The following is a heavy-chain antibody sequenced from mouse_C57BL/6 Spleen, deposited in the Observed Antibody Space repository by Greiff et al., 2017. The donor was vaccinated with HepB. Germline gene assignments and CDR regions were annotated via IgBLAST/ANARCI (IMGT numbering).Heavy chain of an antibody. V-gene: IGHV7-3*01. Sequence: EVQRVESGGGLVQPGGSLSLSCAASGFTFTDYYMSWVRQPPGKALEWLGFIRNKANGYTTEYSASVKGRFTISRDNSQSILYLQMNALRAEDSATYYCARSPLYYDAMDYWGQGTSVTVSS. D-gene: IGHD6-5*01. CDR3: ARSPLYYDAMDY. CDR1: GFTFTDYY. J-gene: IGHJ4*01. CDR2: IRNKANGYTT.